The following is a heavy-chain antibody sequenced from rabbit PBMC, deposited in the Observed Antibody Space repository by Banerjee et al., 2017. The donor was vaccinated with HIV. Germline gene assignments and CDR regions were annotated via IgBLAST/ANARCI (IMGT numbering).Heavy chain of an antibody. CDR1: GFDFSNYYM. Sequence: QEQLKESGGGLVQPGGSLKLSCKASGFDFSNYYMSWVRQAPGKGLEWIGYIDPDYGSTDYASWAKGRFTISKASSTTVTLQMTSLTAADAATYFCARDMDSGSNYWGYCFNLWGPGTLVTVS. CDR3: ARDMDSGSNYWGYCFNL. V-gene: IGHV1S45*01. CDR2: IDPDYGST. D-gene: IGHD8-1*01. J-gene: IGHJ4*01.